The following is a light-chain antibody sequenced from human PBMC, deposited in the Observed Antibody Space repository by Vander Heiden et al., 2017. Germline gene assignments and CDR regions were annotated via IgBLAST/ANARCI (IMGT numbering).Light chain of an antibody. V-gene: IGKV1-5*03. CDR2: TAS. Sequence: DIQMTQSPSTLSASVGDRVTITCRASQSISTWLAWYQQKPGKAPKLLIYTASSLESGVPSRFSGSGSGTEFTLTISSLQPDDFATYYCQHDNSYPWTFGPGTKVEIK. CDR1: QSISTW. J-gene: IGKJ1*01. CDR3: QHDNSYPWT.